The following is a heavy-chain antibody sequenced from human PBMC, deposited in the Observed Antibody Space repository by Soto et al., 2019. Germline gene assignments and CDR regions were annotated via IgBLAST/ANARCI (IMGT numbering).Heavy chain of an antibody. V-gene: IGHV4-39*01. Sequence: QLQLQESGPGLVKPSETLSLTCTVSGGSISSSSYYWGWIRQPPGKGLKWIGSIYYSGSTYYNPSLKSRVTISVDTSKNQFSLKLSSVTAADTAVYYCARLDRDGSGWYTPWVNWFDPWGQGTLVTVSS. CDR1: GGSISSSSYY. J-gene: IGHJ5*02. D-gene: IGHD6-19*01. CDR3: ARLDRDGSGWYTPWVNWFDP. CDR2: IYYSGST.